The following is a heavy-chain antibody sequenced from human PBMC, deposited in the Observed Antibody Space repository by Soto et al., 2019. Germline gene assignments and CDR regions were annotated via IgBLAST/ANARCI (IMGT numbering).Heavy chain of an antibody. CDR1: GGTFSSYA. D-gene: IGHD1-7*01. Sequence: QVQLVQSGAEVKKPGSSVKVSCKASGGTFSSYAISWVRQAPGQGLEWMGGIIPIFGTANYAQKFQGRVTITADESTSTSYMELSSLRSEDTAVYYCARGRFTPTNWNWYYFDYWGQGTLVTVSS. CDR2: IIPIFGTA. V-gene: IGHV1-69*01. J-gene: IGHJ4*02. CDR3: ARGRFTPTNWNWYYFDY.